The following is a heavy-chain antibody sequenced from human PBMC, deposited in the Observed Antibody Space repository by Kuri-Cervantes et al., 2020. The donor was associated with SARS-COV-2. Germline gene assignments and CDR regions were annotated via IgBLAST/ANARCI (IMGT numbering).Heavy chain of an antibody. CDR2: IYYSGST. V-gene: IGHV4-59*12. Sequence: ESLKISCTVPGCSISSYYWSRIRQPPGKGLEWIGYIYYSGSTNYNPFLKSRVTISVDTSKKPFSLKMSSVTAADTAVYYCARLGTYDSSGYGDYWGQGTLVTVSS. CDR3: ARLGTYDSSGYGDY. CDR1: GCSISSYY. D-gene: IGHD3-22*01. J-gene: IGHJ4*02.